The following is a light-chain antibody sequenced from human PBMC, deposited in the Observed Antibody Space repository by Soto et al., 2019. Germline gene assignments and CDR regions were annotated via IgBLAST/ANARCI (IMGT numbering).Light chain of an antibody. CDR2: DVN. J-gene: IGLJ1*01. V-gene: IGLV2-11*01. CDR3: CSYTGSYSYV. Sequence: QSALTQPRSVSGSPGQSVTISCTGTSGDIGARDYVSWYQFHPAKAPKLMIYDVNERPSGVPDRFSGSKSGNTASLIISGLQAEDEADYYCCSYTGSYSYVFGPGTKLTVL. CDR1: SGDIGARDY.